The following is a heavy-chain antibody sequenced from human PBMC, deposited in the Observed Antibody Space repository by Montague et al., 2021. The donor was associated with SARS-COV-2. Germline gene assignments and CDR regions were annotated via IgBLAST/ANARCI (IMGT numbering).Heavy chain of an antibody. D-gene: IGHD3-16*02. CDR3: TRDYRSVVGDGLDI. V-gene: IGHV3-48*03. Sequence: SLRLSCVASGFTFSYYDMNWVRQAPGKGPEWISYISTSAYTTSYAGSVKGRFTISRDNGKNSLYLQMNSLRVEDTAVYYCTRDYRSVVGDGLDIWGQGTKVTVSS. J-gene: IGHJ3*02. CDR1: GFTFSYYD. CDR2: ISTSAYTT.